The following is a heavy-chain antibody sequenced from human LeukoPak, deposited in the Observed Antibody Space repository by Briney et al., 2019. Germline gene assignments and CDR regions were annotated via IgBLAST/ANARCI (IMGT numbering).Heavy chain of an antibody. Sequence: SETLSLTCTVSGGSISSYYWSWIRQPAGKGLEWIGRISSRGRTNYNPSLKSQVTMSIDTSKNQFSLKLSSVTAADTAVYYCARSPCSRENCDDYLDVWGNGTTVTVSS. CDR1: GGSISSYY. J-gene: IGHJ6*03. V-gene: IGHV4-4*07. D-gene: IGHD1-1*01. CDR2: ISSRGRT. CDR3: ARSPCSRENCDDYLDV.